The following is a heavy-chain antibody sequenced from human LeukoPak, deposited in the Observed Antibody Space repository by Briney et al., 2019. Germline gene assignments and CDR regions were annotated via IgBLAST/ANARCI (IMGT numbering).Heavy chain of an antibody. CDR3: ARDFDY. CDR2: IPYDGNNK. V-gene: IGHV3-30-3*01. CDR1: GFTFSSYA. J-gene: IGHJ4*02. Sequence: PGRSLRLSCAASGFTFSSYAMHWFRQAPGKGLEWVAVIPYDGNNKDFADSVKGRFTISRDNSKNTVYLQMNSLRPEDTVVYFCARDFDYWGQGTLVTVSS.